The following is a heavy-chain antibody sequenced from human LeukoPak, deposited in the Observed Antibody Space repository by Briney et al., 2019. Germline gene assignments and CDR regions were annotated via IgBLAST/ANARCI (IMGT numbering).Heavy chain of an antibody. CDR1: GFTFSSYT. Sequence: GGSLRLSCAASGFTFSSYTMNWVRQAPGKGLEWVSYIGSSSSTIYYADSVKGRFTISRDNAKNSLYLQMNSLRAEDTAVYYCARVGGPRRGYYYMDVWGKGTTVTVSS. V-gene: IGHV3-48*01. CDR2: IGSSSSTI. CDR3: ARVGGPRRGYYYMDV. D-gene: IGHD3-10*01. J-gene: IGHJ6*03.